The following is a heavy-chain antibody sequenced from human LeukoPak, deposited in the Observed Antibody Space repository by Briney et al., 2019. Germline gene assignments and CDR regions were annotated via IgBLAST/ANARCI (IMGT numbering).Heavy chain of an antibody. J-gene: IGHJ5*02. CDR1: GFTFSSYS. V-gene: IGHV3-21*01. CDR2: ISSSSSYI. Sequence: GGSLRLSCAASGFTFSSYSMNWVRQAPGKGLEWVSSISSSSSYIYYADSVKGRFTISRDNAKNSLYLQMNSLRAEDTAVYYCARDSAGGYYGSGSSWGQGTLVTVSS. D-gene: IGHD3-10*01. CDR3: ARDSAGGYYGSGSS.